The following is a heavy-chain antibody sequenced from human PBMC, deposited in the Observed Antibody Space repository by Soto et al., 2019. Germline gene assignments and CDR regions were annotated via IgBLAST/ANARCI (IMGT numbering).Heavy chain of an antibody. CDR1: GGTFSSYA. J-gene: IGHJ4*02. V-gene: IGHV1-69*13. D-gene: IGHD3-22*01. CDR2: IIPIFGTA. Sequence: SVKVSCKASGGTFSSYAISWVRQAPGQGLESMGGIIPIFGTANYAQKFQGRVTITADESTSTAYMQLSSLRSEDTAVYYCARDSPTYSSGYYWYFDYWGQGTLVTVSS. CDR3: ARDSPTYSSGYYWYFDY.